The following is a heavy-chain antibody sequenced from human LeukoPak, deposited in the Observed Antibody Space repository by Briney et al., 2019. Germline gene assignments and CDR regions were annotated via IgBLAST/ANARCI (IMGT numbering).Heavy chain of an antibody. J-gene: IGHJ5*02. CDR2: INHSGST. D-gene: IGHD1-26*01. Sequence: SETLSLTCAVYGGSFSGYYWSWIRQPPGKGLEWIGEINHSGSTNYNPSLKSRVTISVDTSKTQFSLKLSSVTAADTAVYYCAREKLSGSYFNWFDPWGQGTLVTVSS. V-gene: IGHV4-34*01. CDR3: AREKLSGSYFNWFDP. CDR1: GGSFSGYY.